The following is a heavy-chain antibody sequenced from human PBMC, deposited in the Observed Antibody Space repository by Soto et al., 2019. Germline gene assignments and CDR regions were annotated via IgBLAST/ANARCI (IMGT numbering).Heavy chain of an antibody. J-gene: IGHJ4*02. CDR1: GGSISSSSYY. CDR3: AKADSSGPTFDY. Sequence: QLQLQESGPGLVKPSETLSLTCTVSGGSISSSSYYWGWIRQPPGKGLEWIGSIYYSGSTYYNPAFKRGITIPVNTSKSRFALKLTPATAADTAVYYSAKADSSGPTFDYWGQGTLVTVSS. D-gene: IGHD6-19*01. V-gene: IGHV4-39*01. CDR2: IYYSGST.